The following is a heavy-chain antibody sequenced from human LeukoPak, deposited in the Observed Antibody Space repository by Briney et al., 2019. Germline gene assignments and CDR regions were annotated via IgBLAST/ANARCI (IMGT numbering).Heavy chain of an antibody. V-gene: IGHV3-33*06. Sequence: PGRSLRLSCAASGFTFSSYGMHWVRQAPGKGLEWVAVIWYDGSNKYYADSVKGRFTISRDNSKNTLYLQMNSLRAEDTAVYYCAKEVAAGAGHGNRGDDYWGQATLVPVSS. CDR1: GFTFSSYG. CDR3: AKEVAAGAGHGNRGDDY. CDR2: IWYDGSNK. J-gene: IGHJ4*02. D-gene: IGHD6-19*01.